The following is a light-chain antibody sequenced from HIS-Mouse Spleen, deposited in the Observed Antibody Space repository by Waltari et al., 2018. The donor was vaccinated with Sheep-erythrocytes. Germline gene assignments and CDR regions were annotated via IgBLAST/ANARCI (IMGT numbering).Light chain of an antibody. CDR1: SSDVGSYNL. Sequence: QSALTQPASVSGSPGQSITISCIGTSSDVGSYNLVSWYQQHPGKAPKLMIYEGSKRPSGVSNRFSGLQAEDEADYYCCSYAGSSTPWVFGGGTKLTVL. CDR3: CSYAGSSTPWV. V-gene: IGLV2-23*01. J-gene: IGLJ3*02. CDR2: EGS.